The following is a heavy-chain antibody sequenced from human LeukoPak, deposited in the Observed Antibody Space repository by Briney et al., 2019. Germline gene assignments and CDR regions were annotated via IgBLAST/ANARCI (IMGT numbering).Heavy chain of an antibody. CDR1: GFTFSDYW. D-gene: IGHD5-18*01. J-gene: IGHJ4*02. CDR2: INDDGSST. V-gene: IGHV3-74*01. CDR3: ASPQGDTAMAY. Sequence: GGSLRLSCAASGFTFSDYWMHWVRQAPGKGLVWVSRINDDGSSTSYADSVKGRFTISRDNAKNTLYLQMNSLRAEDTAVYYCASPQGDTAMAYWGQGTLVTVSS.